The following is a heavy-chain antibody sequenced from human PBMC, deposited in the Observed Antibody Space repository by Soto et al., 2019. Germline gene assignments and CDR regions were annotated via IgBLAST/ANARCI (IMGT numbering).Heavy chain of an antibody. Sequence: PSETLSLTCAVSGGSISSGGYSWSWIRQPPGKGLEWIGYIYHSGSTYYNPSLKSRVTISVDRSKNQFSLKLSSVTAADTAVYYCARKYYQWVWYFDYWVYGTLVTVSS. V-gene: IGHV4-30-2*01. CDR1: GGSISSGGYS. CDR2: IYHSGST. CDR3: ARKYYQWVWYFDY. D-gene: IGHD2-2*01. J-gene: IGHJ4*01.